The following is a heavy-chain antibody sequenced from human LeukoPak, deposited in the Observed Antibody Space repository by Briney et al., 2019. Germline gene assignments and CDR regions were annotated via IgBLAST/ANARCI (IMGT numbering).Heavy chain of an antibody. CDR2: ISGSGGST. J-gene: IGHJ4*02. V-gene: IGHV3-23*01. D-gene: IGHD4-23*01. CDR3: AKDEEDKVTPDLRY. Sequence: SCKVSGNTLTDLSIHWVRQAPGKGLEWVSAISGSGGSTYYADSVKGRFTVSRDNSKNTLYLQMNSLRAEDTAVYYCAKDEEDKVTPDLRYWGQGTLVTVSS. CDR1: GNTLTDLS.